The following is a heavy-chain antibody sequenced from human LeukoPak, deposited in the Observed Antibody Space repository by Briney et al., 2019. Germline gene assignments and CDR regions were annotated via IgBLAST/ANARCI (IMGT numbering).Heavy chain of an antibody. CDR3: ARGLYSGSYPSPFGY. D-gene: IGHD1-26*01. J-gene: IGHJ4*02. CDR2: ISAYNGNT. Sequence: ASVKVSCKASGYTFTSYGISWVRQAPGQGLAWMGWISAYNGNTNYAQKLQGRVTMTTDTSTSTAYMELRSLRSDDTAVYYCARGLYSGSYPSPFGYWGQGTLVTVSS. CDR1: GYTFTSYG. V-gene: IGHV1-18*01.